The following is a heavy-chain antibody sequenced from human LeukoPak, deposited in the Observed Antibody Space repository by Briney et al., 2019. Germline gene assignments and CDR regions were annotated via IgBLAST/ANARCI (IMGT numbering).Heavy chain of an antibody. J-gene: IGHJ4*02. CDR1: GFTFDDYA. CDR2: ISWNSGSI. V-gene: IGHV3-9*01. CDR3: AKDAELGHY. Sequence: GGSLRLSCAASGFTFDDYAMHWVRQAPGKGLEWVSGISWNSGSIGYADSVKGRFTISRDNAKNSLYLQMNSLRAEDTALYYCAKDAELGHYWGQGTLVTVSS. D-gene: IGHD6-13*01.